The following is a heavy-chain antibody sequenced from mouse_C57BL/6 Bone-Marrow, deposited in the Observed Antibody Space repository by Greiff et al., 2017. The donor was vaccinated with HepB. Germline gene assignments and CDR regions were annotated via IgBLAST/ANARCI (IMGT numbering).Heavy chain of an antibody. CDR1: GYTFTSYW. CDR3: ARLYYYGSSPFAY. Sequence: QVQLKQPGAELVKPGASMKMSCKASGYTFTSYWITWVKQRPGQGLEWIGDIYPGSGSTNYNEKFKSKATLTVDTSSSTAYMQLSSLTSEDSAVYYCARLYYYGSSPFAYWGQGTLVTVSA. CDR2: IYPGSGST. D-gene: IGHD1-1*01. V-gene: IGHV1-55*01. J-gene: IGHJ3*01.